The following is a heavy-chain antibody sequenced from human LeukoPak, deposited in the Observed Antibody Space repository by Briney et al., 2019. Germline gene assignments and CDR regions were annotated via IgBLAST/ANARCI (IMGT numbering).Heavy chain of an antibody. D-gene: IGHD2-2*01. Sequence: PSETLSLTCAVYGGSFSGYYWSWIRQPPGKGLEWIGEINHSGSTNYNPPLKSRVTISVDTSKNQFSLKLSSVTAADTAVYYCARGPRRVQIVPAAIHYWGQGTLVTVSS. V-gene: IGHV4-34*01. CDR3: ARGPRRVQIVPAAIHY. CDR1: GGSFSGYY. CDR2: INHSGST. J-gene: IGHJ4*02.